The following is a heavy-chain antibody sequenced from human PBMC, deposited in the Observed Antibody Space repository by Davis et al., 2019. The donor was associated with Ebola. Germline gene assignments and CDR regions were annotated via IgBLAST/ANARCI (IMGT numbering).Heavy chain of an antibody. CDR1: GFTFSSYG. D-gene: IGHD6-6*01. Sequence: PGGSLRLSCAASGFTFSSYGMHWVRQAPGKGLEWEAVISYDGSNKYYADSVKGRFTISRDNSKNTLYLQMNSLRAEDTAVYYCAKSHVEYSSSHQYFQHWGQGTLVTVSS. CDR3: AKSHVEYSSSHQYFQH. CDR2: ISYDGSNK. V-gene: IGHV3-30*18. J-gene: IGHJ1*01.